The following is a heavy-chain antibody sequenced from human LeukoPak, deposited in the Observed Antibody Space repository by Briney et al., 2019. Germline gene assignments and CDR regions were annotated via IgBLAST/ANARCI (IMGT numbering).Heavy chain of an antibody. V-gene: IGHV3-74*01. CDR2: INGDGSST. Sequence: PGGSLRLSCAASGFTFSTYWMHWVRQAPGKGLVWVSRINGDGSSTSYADSVKGRFTISRDNSKNTLYLQMNSLRAEDTAVYYCASSPSRSFGLKFDPWGQGTLVTVSS. CDR1: GFTFSTYW. J-gene: IGHJ5*02. CDR3: ASSPSRSFGLKFDP. D-gene: IGHD1-26*01.